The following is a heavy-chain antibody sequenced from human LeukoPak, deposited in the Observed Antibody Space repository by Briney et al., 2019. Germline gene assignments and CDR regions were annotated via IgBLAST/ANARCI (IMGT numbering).Heavy chain of an antibody. V-gene: IGHV4-34*01. CDR2: INHSGST. D-gene: IGHD3/OR15-3a*01. J-gene: IGHJ5*02. CDR3: ARAFLDEYNWFDP. Sequence: SETLSLTCAVYGGSFSGYYWSWIRQPPGKVLEWIGEINHSGSTNYNPSLKSRVTISVDTSKNQFSLKLSSVTAADTAVYYCARAFLDEYNWFDPWGQGTLVTVSS. CDR1: GGSFSGYY.